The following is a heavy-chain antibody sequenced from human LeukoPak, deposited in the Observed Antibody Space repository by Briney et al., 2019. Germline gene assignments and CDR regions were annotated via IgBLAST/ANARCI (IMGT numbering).Heavy chain of an antibody. V-gene: IGHV4-34*01. CDR2: INHSGST. Sequence: PSETLSLTCAVYGGSFSGYYWSWIRQPPGKGLEWIGEINHSGSTNYNPSLKSRVTISVDTSKNQFSLKLSSVTAADTAVYYCARPGIAAAGTPGGMDVWGQGTTVTVSS. D-gene: IGHD6-13*01. J-gene: IGHJ6*02. CDR1: GGSFSGYY. CDR3: ARPGIAAAGTPGGMDV.